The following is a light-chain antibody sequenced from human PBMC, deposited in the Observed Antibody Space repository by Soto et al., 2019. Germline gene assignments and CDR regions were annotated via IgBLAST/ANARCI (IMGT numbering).Light chain of an antibody. CDR2: AAS. J-gene: IGKJ1*01. CDR3: EKYNSGPRT. Sequence: DIQMTQSPSSLSASVGDRVTITCRASQGISNYLAWYQQKPGKVPKLLIYAASTLQSGVPSRFVGSGSGRDFTLTIGSLQPADVATYYCEKYNSGPRTCGKGTKVEIK. V-gene: IGKV1-27*01. CDR1: QGISNY.